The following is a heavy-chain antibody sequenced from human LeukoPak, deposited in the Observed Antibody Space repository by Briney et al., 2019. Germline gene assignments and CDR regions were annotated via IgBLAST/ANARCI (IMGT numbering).Heavy chain of an antibody. CDR1: GYTFTSYG. CDR2: ISAYNGNT. J-gene: IGHJ4*02. V-gene: IGHV1-18*04. CDR3: ARDRLYYYGSGSDY. D-gene: IGHD3-10*01. Sequence: GASVKVSCKASGYTFTSYGISWVRQAPGQGVEWMGWISAYNGNTNYAQKLQGRVTMTTDTSTSTAYMELRSLRSDDTAVYYCARDRLYYYGSGSDYWGQGTLVTVSS.